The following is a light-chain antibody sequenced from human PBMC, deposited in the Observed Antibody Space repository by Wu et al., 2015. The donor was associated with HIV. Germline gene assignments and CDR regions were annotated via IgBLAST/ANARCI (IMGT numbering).Light chain of an antibody. CDR1: QSISVNY. J-gene: IGKJ1*01. Sequence: EIVLTQSPGTLPLSPGERATLSCRASQSISVNYLAWYQQKPGRAPGSSSLVYPTGPLASQPGSVAVGSGTDFTLTISRLEPEDFAVYYCQHYDPSSPWTFSPGTRLE. CDR2: VYP. CDR3: QHYDPSSPWT. V-gene: IGKV3-20*01.